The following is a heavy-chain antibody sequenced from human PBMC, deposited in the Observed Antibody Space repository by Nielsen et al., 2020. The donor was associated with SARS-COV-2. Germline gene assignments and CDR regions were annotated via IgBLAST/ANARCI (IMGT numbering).Heavy chain of an antibody. D-gene: IGHD6-19*01. CDR2: IYYSGST. V-gene: IGHV4-31*02. CDR3: ARDEGQFGSSGWYYNWFDP. J-gene: IGHJ5*02. Sequence: WLRQPPGKGLEWIGYIYYSGSTYYNPSLKSRVTISVDTSKNQFSLKLSSVTAADTAVYYCARDEGQFGSSGWYYNWFDPWGQGTLVTVSS.